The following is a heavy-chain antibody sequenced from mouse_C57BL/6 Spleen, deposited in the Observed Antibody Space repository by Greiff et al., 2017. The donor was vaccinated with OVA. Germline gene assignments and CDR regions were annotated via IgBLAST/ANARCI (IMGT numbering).Heavy chain of an antibody. CDR3: ARGGGYSNLAY. V-gene: IGHV1-80*01. D-gene: IGHD2-5*01. CDR2: IYPGDGDT. J-gene: IGHJ3*01. CDR1: GYAFSSYW. Sequence: QVQLKESGAELVKPGASVKISCKASGYAFSSYWMNWVKQRPGKGLEWIGQIYPGDGDTNYNGKFKGKATLTADKSSSTAYMQLSSLTSEDSAVYFCARGGGYSNLAYWGQGTLVTVSA.